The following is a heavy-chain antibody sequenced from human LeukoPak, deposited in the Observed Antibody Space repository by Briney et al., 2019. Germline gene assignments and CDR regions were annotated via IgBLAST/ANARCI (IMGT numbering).Heavy chain of an antibody. CDR2: ISYDGSNK. CDR3: AKDWYGATFDY. Sequence: GGSLRLSCAASGFTFSSYGMHWVRQAPGKGLEWVAVISYDGSNKYYADSVKGRFTISRDNSKNTLYLQMNSLRAEDTAVYYCAKDWYGATFDYWGQGTLVTVSS. CDR1: GFTFSSYG. D-gene: IGHD4/OR15-4a*01. V-gene: IGHV3-30*18. J-gene: IGHJ4*02.